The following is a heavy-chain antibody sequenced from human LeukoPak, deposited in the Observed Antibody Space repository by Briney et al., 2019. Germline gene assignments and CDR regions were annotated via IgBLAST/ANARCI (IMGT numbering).Heavy chain of an antibody. CDR3: ARVWDYGSGSYYPFDY. Sequence: ASVKVSCKASGYTFTSYGISWVRQAPGQGLEWMGWINPNSGGTNYAQKFQGRVTMTRDTSIITGYMELSSLRSDDAAVYYCARVWDYGSGSYYPFDYWGQGTLVTVSS. D-gene: IGHD3-10*01. V-gene: IGHV1-2*02. J-gene: IGHJ4*02. CDR1: GYTFTSYG. CDR2: INPNSGGT.